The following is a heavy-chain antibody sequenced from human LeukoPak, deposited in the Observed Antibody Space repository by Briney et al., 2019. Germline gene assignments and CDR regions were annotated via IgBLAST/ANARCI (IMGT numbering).Heavy chain of an antibody. CDR1: GYTFTSYG. Sequence: GASVKVSCKASGYTFTSYGISWVRQAPGQGLEWMGWISAYNGNTNYAQKLQGRVTMTTDTSTSTAYMELRSLRSDDTAVYYCARAVDTAMDTGLDLFNGMDVWGQGTTVTVSS. CDR3: ARAVDTAMDTGLDLFNGMDV. V-gene: IGHV1-18*01. J-gene: IGHJ6*02. D-gene: IGHD5-18*01. CDR2: ISAYNGNT.